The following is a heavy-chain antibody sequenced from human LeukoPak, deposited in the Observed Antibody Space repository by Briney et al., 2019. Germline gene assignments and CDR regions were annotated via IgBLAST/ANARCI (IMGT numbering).Heavy chain of an antibody. Sequence: QSGGSLRLSCAASGFPFSSYWMHWVRQAPGKGLVWVSRINSDVSSTTYADSVKGRFTISRDNAKNTLYLQMNSLRAEDTAVYYCARKAVDGTFAFDIWGQGTMVTVSS. CDR3: ARKAVDGTFAFDI. V-gene: IGHV3-74*01. J-gene: IGHJ3*02. CDR2: INSDVSST. D-gene: IGHD6-13*01. CDR1: GFPFSSYW.